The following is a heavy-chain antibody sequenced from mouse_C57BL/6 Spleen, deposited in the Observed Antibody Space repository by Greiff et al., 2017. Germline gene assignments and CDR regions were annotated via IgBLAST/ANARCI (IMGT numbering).Heavy chain of an antibody. D-gene: IGHD1-1*01. V-gene: IGHV5-4*01. CDR2: ISDGGSYT. J-gene: IGHJ1*03. Sequence: EVKLVESGGGLVKPGGSLKLSCAASGFTFSSYAMSWVRQTPEKRLEWVATISDGGSYTYYPDNVKGRFTISRDNAKNNLYLQMSHLKSEDTAMYYCAREGTTVVAPWYFDVWGTGTTVTVSS. CDR1: GFTFSSYA. CDR3: AREGTTVVAPWYFDV.